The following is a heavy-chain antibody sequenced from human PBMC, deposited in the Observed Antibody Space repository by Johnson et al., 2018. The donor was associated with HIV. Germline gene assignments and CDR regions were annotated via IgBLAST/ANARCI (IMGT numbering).Heavy chain of an antibody. Sequence: EQLVESGGGLVQPGGSLRLSCVASGFTVSGNYMSWVRQAPGKVLEWVSVMYSGGSTYYADSVKGRFTISRDNSKNTLYLQMNSLRAEDTAVYYCARGHMVRGGTHAFDIWGQGTMVTVSS. V-gene: IGHV3-66*01. D-gene: IGHD3-10*01. J-gene: IGHJ3*02. CDR1: GFTVSGNY. CDR2: MYSGGST. CDR3: ARGHMVRGGTHAFDI.